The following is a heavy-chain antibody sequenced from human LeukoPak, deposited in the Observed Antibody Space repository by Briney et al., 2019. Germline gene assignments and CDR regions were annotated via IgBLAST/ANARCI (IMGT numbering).Heavy chain of an antibody. J-gene: IGHJ4*02. CDR1: GYSFTSYW. CDR3: ARHLGPAVVAALLDY. D-gene: IGHD2-15*01. Sequence: GGSLKISCKGSGYSFTSYWIGWVRQMAGKGLEWMGIIYPGDSDTRYSPSFQGQATISADKSISTAYLQWSSLKASDTAMYYCARHLGPAVVAALLDYWGQGTLVTVSS. V-gene: IGHV5-51*01. CDR2: IYPGDSDT.